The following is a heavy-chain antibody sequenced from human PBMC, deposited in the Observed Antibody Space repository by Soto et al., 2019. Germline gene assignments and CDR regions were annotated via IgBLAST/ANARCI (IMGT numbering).Heavy chain of an antibody. Sequence: EVQLVESGGGLVQPGGSLRLSCAASGFTVSSNYMSWVRQAPGNGLEWVSVIYSGGSTYYADAVKGRFTISRHNSKITLCLPMTSLSAEDTAVYYCARVGAGYSYVYDYYCGMYVWGQGTTVTVSS. CDR2: IYSGGST. V-gene: IGHV3-53*04. CDR1: GFTVSSNY. D-gene: IGHD5-18*01. J-gene: IGHJ6*02. CDR3: ARVGAGYSYVYDYYCGMYV.